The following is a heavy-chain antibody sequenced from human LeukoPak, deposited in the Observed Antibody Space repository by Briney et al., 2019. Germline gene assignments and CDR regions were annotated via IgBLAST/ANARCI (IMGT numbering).Heavy chain of an antibody. CDR2: INPHGGST. J-gene: IGHJ4*02. Sequence: GASVKVSCQAAGYTFSNYCMHWVRQAPGQGLEWMGIINPHGGSTSYAQKFQGRVTMTADTSTSTVYMELTSLRSEDTAVYYCARVTVTTWTDYFDYWGQGTLVTVSS. CDR3: ARVTVTTWTDYFDY. V-gene: IGHV1-46*01. CDR1: GYTFSNYC. D-gene: IGHD4-17*01.